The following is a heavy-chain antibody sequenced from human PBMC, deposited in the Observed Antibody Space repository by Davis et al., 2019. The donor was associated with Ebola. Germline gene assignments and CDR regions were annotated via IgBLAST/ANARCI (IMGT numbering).Heavy chain of an antibody. V-gene: IGHV1-46*01. CDR3: ASSSSSWYIDDY. J-gene: IGHJ4*02. Sequence: AASVKVSCKASGYTFTSYYMHWVRQAPGQGLEWMGIINPSGGSTSYAQKFQGRVTTTRDTSTSTVYMELNSLRSEDTAVYYCASSSSSWYIDDYWGQGTLVTVSS. CDR1: GYTFTSYY. D-gene: IGHD6-13*01. CDR2: INPSGGST.